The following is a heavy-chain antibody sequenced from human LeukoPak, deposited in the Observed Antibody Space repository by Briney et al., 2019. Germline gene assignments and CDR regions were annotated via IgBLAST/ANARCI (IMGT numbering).Heavy chain of an antibody. CDR1: GGSFSGYY. V-gene: IGHV4-34*01. CDR3: ARDPPYGDYDGKTNRDAFDI. CDR2: INHSGST. Sequence: SETLSLTCAVYGGSFSGYYWSWIRQPPGKGLEWIGEINHSGSTNYNPSLKSRVTISVDTSKNQFSLKLSSVTAADTAVYYCARDPPYGDYDGKTNRDAFDIWGQGTMVTVSS. D-gene: IGHD4-17*01. J-gene: IGHJ3*02.